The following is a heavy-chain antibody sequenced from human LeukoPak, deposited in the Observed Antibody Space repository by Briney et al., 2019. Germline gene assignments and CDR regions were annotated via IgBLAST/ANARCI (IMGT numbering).Heavy chain of an antibody. CDR3: ARGAQLLGADY. CDR1: GGSISSGSYY. V-gene: IGHV4-61*02. CDR2: IYTSGST. D-gene: IGHD2-2*01. J-gene: IGHJ4*02. Sequence: SETLSLTCTVSGGSISSGSYYWSWIRQPAGRGLEWIVRIYTSGSTNYDPSLKSRVTIPVDTSKNQFSLKLSSVTAADTAVYYCARGAQLLGADYWGQGTLVTVSS.